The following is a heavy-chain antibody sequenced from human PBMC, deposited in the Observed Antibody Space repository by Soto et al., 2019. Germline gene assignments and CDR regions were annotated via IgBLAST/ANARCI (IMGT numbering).Heavy chain of an antibody. J-gene: IGHJ4*02. CDR2: ISYDGSNK. Sequence: GGSLRLSSGASGFTFSSYCMHWVRQAPGKGLEWVAVISYDGSNKYYADSVKGRFTISRDNSKNTLYLQMNSLRAEDTAVYYCAKDHPGFDYWGQGTLVTVSS. CDR3: AKDHPGFDY. V-gene: IGHV3-30*18. CDR1: GFTFSSYC.